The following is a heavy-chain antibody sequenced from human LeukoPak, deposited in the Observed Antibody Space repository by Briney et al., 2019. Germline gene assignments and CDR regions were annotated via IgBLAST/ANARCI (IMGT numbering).Heavy chain of an antibody. CDR2: INSDGSSP. CDR3: AKPSYYYYYMDV. CDR1: GFTFSDYW. V-gene: IGHV3-74*01. J-gene: IGHJ6*03. Sequence: GGSLRLSCVASGFTFSDYWMHWVRQAPGKGLVWVSRINSDGSSPNYADSVKGRFTISRDNSKNTLYLQMNSLRAEDTAVYYCAKPSYYYYYMDVWGKGTTVTISS.